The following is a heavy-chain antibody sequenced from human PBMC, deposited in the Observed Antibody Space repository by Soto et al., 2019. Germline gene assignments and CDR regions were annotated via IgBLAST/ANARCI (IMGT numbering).Heavy chain of an antibody. Sequence: QVQLVQSGAEVKKPGASVKVSCKASGYTFTSYDINSVRQATGQGLEWMGWMNPNSGNTVYAQKFQGRVTMTRNTSISTAYMELSSLRSDDTAVYYCARGQERRGFDYWGQGTLVTVSS. J-gene: IGHJ4*02. CDR2: MNPNSGNT. D-gene: IGHD2-15*01. V-gene: IGHV1-8*01. CDR1: GYTFTSYD. CDR3: ARGQERRGFDY.